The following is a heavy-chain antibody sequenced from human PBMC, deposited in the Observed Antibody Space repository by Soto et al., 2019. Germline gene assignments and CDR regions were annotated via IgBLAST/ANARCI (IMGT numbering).Heavy chain of an antibody. CDR3: AREENDGGRGYSSSWLYYYYYYGMDV. V-gene: IGHV3-30-3*01. CDR1: GFTFSSYA. J-gene: IGHJ6*02. CDR2: ISYDGSNK. Sequence: QVQLVESGGGVVQPGRSLRLSCAASGFTFSSYAMHWVRQAPGKGLEWVAVISYDGSNKYYADSVKGRFTISRDNSKNTLYLQMNSLRAEDTAVYYCAREENDGGRGYSSSWLYYYYYYGMDVWGQGTTVTVSS. D-gene: IGHD6-13*01.